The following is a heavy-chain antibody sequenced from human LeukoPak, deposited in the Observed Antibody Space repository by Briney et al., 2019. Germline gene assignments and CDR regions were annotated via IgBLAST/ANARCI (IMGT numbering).Heavy chain of an antibody. J-gene: IGHJ6*03. Sequence: PSETLSLTCAVSGGSISSGGYSWSWIRQPPGKGLEWIGYIYYSGSTYYNPSLKSRFTISVDTSKNQFSLKLSSVTAADTAVYYCARSSYSVSGYYYYMDVWGKGTTVTISS. CDR3: ARSSYSVSGYYYYMDV. CDR1: GGSISSGGYS. D-gene: IGHD3-10*01. V-gene: IGHV4-30-4*07. CDR2: IYYSGST.